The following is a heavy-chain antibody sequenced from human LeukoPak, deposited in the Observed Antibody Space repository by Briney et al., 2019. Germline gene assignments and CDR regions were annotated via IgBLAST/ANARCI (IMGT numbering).Heavy chain of an antibody. D-gene: IGHD3-10*01. V-gene: IGHV3-74*01. CDR2: IKDDGSHT. J-gene: IGHJ4*02. CDR3: EGGSDIFGGIDK. CDR1: GFTFSSHW. Sequence: PGGSLRLSCAASGFTFSSHWMHWVRQAPGKGLVWVSRIKDDGSHTNYADSVKGRFTISRDNAKNTLSLQMNSLRAEDTAVYYWEGGSDIFGGIDKWGQGTLVTVSS.